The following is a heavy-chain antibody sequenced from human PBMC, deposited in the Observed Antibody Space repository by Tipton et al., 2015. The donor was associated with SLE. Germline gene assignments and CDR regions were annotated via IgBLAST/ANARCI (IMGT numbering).Heavy chain of an antibody. CDR1: GGSFSGYF. Sequence: TLSLTCAVYGGSFSGYFWSWIRQLPDKGLEWIGEINHSGTTNCNPSLKSRVTMSVDTSKSQFSLKLNSVTAADTAAYYCARLGRRGGNWYFDLWGRGTLVTVSS. J-gene: IGHJ2*01. D-gene: IGHD3-16*01. CDR3: ARLGRRGGNWYFDL. CDR2: INHSGTT. V-gene: IGHV4-34*01.